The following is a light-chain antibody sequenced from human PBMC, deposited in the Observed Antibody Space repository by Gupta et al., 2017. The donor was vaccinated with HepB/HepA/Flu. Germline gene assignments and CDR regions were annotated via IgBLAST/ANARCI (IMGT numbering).Light chain of an antibody. CDR3: QQYDSTPPCT. J-gene: IGKJ1*01. CDR1: QSVLYSSNNKNY. CDR2: WAS. V-gene: IGKV4-1*01. Sequence: DIVMTQSPDSLAVSLGERATINCKSSQSVLYSSNNKNYLAWYQQKPGQPPKLLIYWASTRESGVPDRFSGSGSGTDFTLTISSRQAEDVAVYYCQQYDSTPPCTFGQGTKVEIK.